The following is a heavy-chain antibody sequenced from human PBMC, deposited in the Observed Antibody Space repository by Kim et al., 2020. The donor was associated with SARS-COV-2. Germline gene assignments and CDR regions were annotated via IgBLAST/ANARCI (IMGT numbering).Heavy chain of an antibody. V-gene: IGHV3-23*01. D-gene: IGHD3-10*01. CDR3: AKAGYYYGSGTSLGYFDY. J-gene: IGHJ4*02. Sequence: GRLTIHRDTSKHTLYLQMNRLRAEDTAVYYCAKAGYYYGSGTSLGYFDYWGQGTLVTVSS.